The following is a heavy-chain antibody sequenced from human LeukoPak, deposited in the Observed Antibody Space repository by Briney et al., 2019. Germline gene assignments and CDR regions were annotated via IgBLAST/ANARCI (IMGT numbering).Heavy chain of an antibody. CDR3: TRTYYYDTYYFDY. CDR1: GFTFSPYS. Sequence: GGSLRLSCVVSGFTFSPYSMNWFRQAPGKGLEWVGFIRSKAYGGTTEYAASVKGRFTISRDDSKSIAYLQMNSLKTEDTAVYYCTRTYYYDTYYFDYWGQGTLVTVSS. D-gene: IGHD3-22*01. CDR2: IRSKAYGGTT. V-gene: IGHV3-49*03. J-gene: IGHJ4*02.